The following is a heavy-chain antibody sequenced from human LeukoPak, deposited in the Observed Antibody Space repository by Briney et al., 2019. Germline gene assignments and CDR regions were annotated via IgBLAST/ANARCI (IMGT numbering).Heavy chain of an antibody. CDR2: ISSSSSYI. J-gene: IGHJ4*02. CDR1: GFTFSSYS. V-gene: IGHV3-21*01. D-gene: IGHD2-2*01. Sequence: GGSLRLSCAASGFTFSSYSMNWVRQAPGKGLEWVSSISSSSSYIYYADSVKGRFTISRDNAKNSLYLQMNSLRAEDTAVYYCARVVVPAAEGDYWGQRTLVTVSS. CDR3: ARVVVPAAEGDY.